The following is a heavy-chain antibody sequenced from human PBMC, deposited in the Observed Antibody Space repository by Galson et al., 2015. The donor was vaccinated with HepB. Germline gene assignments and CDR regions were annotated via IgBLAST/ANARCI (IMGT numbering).Heavy chain of an antibody. Sequence: SLRLSCAASGFTISSYWMNWVRQAPGKGLEWVGNIKQDGSEKYYADSVKGRFTISRDNAKNSLALQMKSLRVEDTAVYLCARGAYATGSLDYWGQGTLVTVSS. V-gene: IGHV3-7*01. D-gene: IGHD2-2*01. CDR1: GFTISSYW. CDR3: ARGAYATGSLDY. J-gene: IGHJ4*02. CDR2: IKQDGSEK.